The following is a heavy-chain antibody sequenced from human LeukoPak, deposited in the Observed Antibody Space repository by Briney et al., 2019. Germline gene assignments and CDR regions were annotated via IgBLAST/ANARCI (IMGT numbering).Heavy chain of an antibody. CDR2: IKQDGSEK. D-gene: IGHD4-17*01. Sequence: GGSLRLSCAASGFTFSSYWMSWVRQAPGKGLEWVANIKQDGSEKYYVDSVKGRFTISRDNAKNSLYLQMNSLRAEDTAVYYCARGKYGDHPLFDYWGQGTLVTVSS. J-gene: IGHJ4*02. CDR3: ARGKYGDHPLFDY. CDR1: GFTFSSYW. V-gene: IGHV3-7*01.